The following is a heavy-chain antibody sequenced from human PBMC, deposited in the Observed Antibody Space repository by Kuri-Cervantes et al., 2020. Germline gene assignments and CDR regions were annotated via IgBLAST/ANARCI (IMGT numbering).Heavy chain of an antibody. CDR1: GFTFSSYG. Sequence: GGSLRLSCAASGFTFSSYGMHWVRQAPGKGLEWVSVIYSDGNIYYADSVKSRFTISRDNSKNTLYLQMNSLRAEDTAVYYCARAGEAHTSGWNFDSWGQGTLVTVSS. CDR2: IYSDGNI. CDR3: ARAGEAHTSGWNFDS. D-gene: IGHD6-19*01. V-gene: IGHV3-NL1*01. J-gene: IGHJ4*02.